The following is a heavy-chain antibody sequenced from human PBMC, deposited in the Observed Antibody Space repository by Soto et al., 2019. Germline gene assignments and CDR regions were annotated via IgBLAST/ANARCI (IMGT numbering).Heavy chain of an antibody. D-gene: IGHD3-10*01. CDR1: GFTFSNAW. Sequence: GGSLRLSCAASGFTFSNAWMSWVRQAPGKGLEWVGRIKSKTDGGTTDYAATVKGRFTISRDDSKNTLYLQMNSLKTEDTAVYYCTTRPPYYYGSGTYYFDYWGQGTLVTVSS. CDR3: TTRPPYYYGSGTYYFDY. V-gene: IGHV3-15*01. CDR2: IKSKTDGGTT. J-gene: IGHJ4*02.